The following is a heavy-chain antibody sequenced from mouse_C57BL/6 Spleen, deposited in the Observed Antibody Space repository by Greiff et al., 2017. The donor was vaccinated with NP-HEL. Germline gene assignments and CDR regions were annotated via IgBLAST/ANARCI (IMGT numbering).Heavy chain of an antibody. J-gene: IGHJ3*01. CDR1: GFTFSSYA. CDR2: ISDGGSYT. Sequence: EVQRVESGGGLVKPGGSLKLSCAASGFTFSSYAMSWVRQTPEKRLEWVATISDGGSYTYYPDNVKGRFTISRDNAKNNLYLQMSHLKSEDTAMYYCARASTAQAAWFAYWGQGTLVTVSA. V-gene: IGHV5-4*01. CDR3: ARASTAQAAWFAY. D-gene: IGHD3-2*02.